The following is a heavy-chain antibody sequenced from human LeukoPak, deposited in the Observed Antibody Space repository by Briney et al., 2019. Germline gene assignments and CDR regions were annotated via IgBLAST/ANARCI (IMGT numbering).Heavy chain of an antibody. Sequence: SETLSLTCAVYGGSFRGYYWSWIXQPPGXGLEWXWEINHSGSTNYNPSLKTRVTISVDTSKNQSSLKLSSVTAADTAVYYCARGYYYDSSGYYSFDYWGQGTLVTVSS. CDR2: INHSGST. CDR1: GGSFRGYY. J-gene: IGHJ4*02. D-gene: IGHD3-22*01. CDR3: ARGYYYDSSGYYSFDY. V-gene: IGHV4-34*01.